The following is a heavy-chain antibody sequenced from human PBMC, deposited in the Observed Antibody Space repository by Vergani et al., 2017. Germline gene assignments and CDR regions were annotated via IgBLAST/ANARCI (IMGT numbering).Heavy chain of an antibody. J-gene: IGHJ5*01. D-gene: IGHD5-12*01. CDR1: GFSLSGHW. CDR2: IKSDGSIT. CDR3: VRARCSGPCFMSNWFDS. V-gene: IGHV3-74*01. Sequence: EVQLVESGGGLIHPGGSLRLSCEGSGFSLSGHWMHWVRQSPEKGLVLVSRIKSDGSITNYADSVKGRFTISRDNAKNTLYLEMNSLGGDDTAIYYCVRARCSGPCFMSNWFDSWGQGTLVTVSS.